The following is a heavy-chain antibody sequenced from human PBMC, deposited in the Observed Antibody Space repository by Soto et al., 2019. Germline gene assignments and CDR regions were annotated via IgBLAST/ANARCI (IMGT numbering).Heavy chain of an antibody. CDR1: GFTFNTYA. V-gene: IGHV3-23*01. D-gene: IGHD6-19*01. CDR2: ISGSGDTT. CDR3: ARDPAGSGWNSVLDY. J-gene: IGHJ4*02. Sequence: GGSLRLSCAASGFTFNTYAMSWVRQAPGKGLEWVSSISGSGDTTFYADSVKGRFTISRDNSKNTLYLQMNSLRAEDTAVYYCARDPAGSGWNSVLDYWGQGSLVTVSS.